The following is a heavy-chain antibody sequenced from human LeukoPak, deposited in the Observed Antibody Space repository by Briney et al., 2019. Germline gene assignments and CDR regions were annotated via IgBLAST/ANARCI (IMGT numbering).Heavy chain of an antibody. D-gene: IGHD3-10*01. J-gene: IGHJ4*02. V-gene: IGHV3-48*03. Sequence: GGSLRLSCAASGFTFSSYAMNWVRQAPGKGLEWVSYISSSGSTIYYADSVKGRFTISRDNAKNSLYLQMNSLRAEDTAVYYCARQGGSGSYYFDYWGQGTLVTVSS. CDR3: ARQGGSGSYYFDY. CDR1: GFTFSSYA. CDR2: ISSSGSTI.